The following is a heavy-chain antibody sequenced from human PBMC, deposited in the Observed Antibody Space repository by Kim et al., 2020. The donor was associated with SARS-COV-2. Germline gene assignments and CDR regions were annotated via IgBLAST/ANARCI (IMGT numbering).Heavy chain of an antibody. CDR2: IDPSDSYT. J-gene: IGHJ5*02. D-gene: IGHD3-10*01. CDR3: ARQKGDVNWFDP. Sequence: GESLKISCKGSGYSFTSYWISWVRQMPGKGLEWMGRIDPSDSYTNYSPSFQGHVTISADKSISTAYLQWSSLKASDTAMYYCARQKGDVNWFDPWGQGTLVTVSS. V-gene: IGHV5-10-1*01. CDR1: GYSFTSYW.